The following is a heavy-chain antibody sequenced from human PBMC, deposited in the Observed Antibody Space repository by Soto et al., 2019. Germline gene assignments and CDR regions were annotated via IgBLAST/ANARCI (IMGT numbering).Heavy chain of an antibody. V-gene: IGHV1-3*01. CDR2: INAGNGNT. CDR3: TGVLYCDI. D-gene: IGHD3-9*01. J-gene: IGHJ4*02. CDR1: GYTFTSYA. Sequence: QVQLVQSGAEVKKPGASVMVSCRSSGYTFTSYAMHCVRQATGQRLERMGCINAGNGNTKYSQTFQRRVTITRDTSASTAYMEVRSLRSEATGVDSCTGVLYCDIWGQGTLVTVSS.